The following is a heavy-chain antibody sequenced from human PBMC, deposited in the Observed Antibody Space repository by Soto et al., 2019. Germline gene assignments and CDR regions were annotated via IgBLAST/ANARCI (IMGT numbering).Heavy chain of an antibody. D-gene: IGHD2-15*01. CDR3: ARVVVGATNWFDP. V-gene: IGHV1-18*01. CDR1: GYSFTKYG. J-gene: IGHJ5*02. CDR2: ISGYNGDT. Sequence: QVQLVQSGAEVKKPGASVKVSCKASGYSFTKYGLTWVRQAPGQGLEWMGWISGYNGDTNYAQKFQGRVTMTIDSSRSTAYMELRSLGSDDTAVYYCARVVVGATNWFDPWGQGTLVTVSS.